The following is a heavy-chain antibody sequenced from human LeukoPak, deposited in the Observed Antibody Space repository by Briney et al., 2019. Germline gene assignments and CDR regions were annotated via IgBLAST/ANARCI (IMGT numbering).Heavy chain of an antibody. CDR1: GDSVSRKSAT. CDR3: ARDPRVSAGWQFDY. Sequence: SQTLSLTCAISGDSVSRKSATWNWLRQSPSRGLEWLGKTYYRSKWYNDSAVSVTSRITISPDTFKNQFSLQLNSVTPEDTAVYYCARDPRVSAGWQFDYWGQGTLVTVSS. V-gene: IGHV6-1*01. J-gene: IGHJ4*02. CDR2: TYYRSKWYN. D-gene: IGHD6-19*01.